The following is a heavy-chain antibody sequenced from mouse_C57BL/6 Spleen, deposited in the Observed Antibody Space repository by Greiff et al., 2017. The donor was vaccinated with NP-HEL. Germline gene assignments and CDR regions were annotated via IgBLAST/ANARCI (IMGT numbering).Heavy chain of an antibody. J-gene: IGHJ3*01. CDR1: GFSLTSYG. CDR3: ARNLLKGPFAY. D-gene: IGHD2-14*01. V-gene: IGHV2-2*01. Sequence: QVQLKESGPGLVQPSQSLSITCTVSGFSLTSYGVHWVRQSPGKGLEWLGVIWSGGSTDYNAAFISRLSISKDNSKSQVFFKMNSLQADDTAIYYCARNLLKGPFAYWGQGTLVTVSA. CDR2: IWSGGST.